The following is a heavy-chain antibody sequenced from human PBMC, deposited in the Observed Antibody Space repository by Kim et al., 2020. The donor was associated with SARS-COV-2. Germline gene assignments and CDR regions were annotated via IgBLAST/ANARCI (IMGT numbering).Heavy chain of an antibody. CDR2: IYPGDSDT. CDR3: ARLRALRRSDAFDI. Sequence: GGSLRLSCKGSGYSFTSYWIGWVRQMPGKGLEWMGIIYPGDSDTRYSPSFQGQVTISADKSISTAYLQWSSLKASDTAMYYCARLRALRRSDAFDIWGQGTMVTVSS. J-gene: IGHJ3*02. CDR1: GYSFTSYW. V-gene: IGHV5-51*01. D-gene: IGHD3-16*01.